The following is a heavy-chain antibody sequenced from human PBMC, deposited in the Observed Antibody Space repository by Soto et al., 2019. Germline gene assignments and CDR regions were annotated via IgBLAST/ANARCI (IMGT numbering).Heavy chain of an antibody. CDR3: AKXSYSGYDPYYYYYGMHV. CDR2: ISYDGSNK. V-gene: IGHV3-30*18. CDR1: GFNFSSYG. J-gene: IGHJ6*02. Sequence: GGSLRLSCAASGFNFSSYGMHWIRQAPGKGLEWVAVISYDGSNKYYADSVKGRFTISRDNSKNTLYLQMNSLRAEDTAVYYCAKXSYSGYDPYYYYYGMHVWGQGTTVTVSS. D-gene: IGHD5-12*01.